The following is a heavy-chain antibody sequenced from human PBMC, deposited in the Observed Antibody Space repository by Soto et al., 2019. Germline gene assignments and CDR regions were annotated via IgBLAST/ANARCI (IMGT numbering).Heavy chain of an antibody. Sequence: SSETLSLTCTVSGGSISSYYWSWIRQPPGKGLEWIGYIYYSGSTNYNPSLKSRVTISVDTSKNQFSLKLSSVTAADTAVYYCARGFGYSSSGHDYWGQGTLVTVSS. CDR3: ARGFGYSSSGHDY. D-gene: IGHD6-13*01. CDR2: IYYSGST. CDR1: GGSISSYY. J-gene: IGHJ4*02. V-gene: IGHV4-59*01.